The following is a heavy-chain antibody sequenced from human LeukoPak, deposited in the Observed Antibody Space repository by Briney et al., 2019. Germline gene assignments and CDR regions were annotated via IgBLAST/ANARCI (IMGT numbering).Heavy chain of an antibody. CDR1: GFTLDDYA. J-gene: IGHJ4*02. Sequence: GGSLRLSCAASGFTLDDYAMHWVRQAPGKGLEWVSGINWNSGNIGYADSVKGRFTISRDNAKNSLYLQMNSLRAEDTAVYYCARRGGLNGPLDYWGQGTLVTVSS. D-gene: IGHD3-10*01. CDR2: INWNSGNI. CDR3: ARRGGLNGPLDY. V-gene: IGHV3-9*01.